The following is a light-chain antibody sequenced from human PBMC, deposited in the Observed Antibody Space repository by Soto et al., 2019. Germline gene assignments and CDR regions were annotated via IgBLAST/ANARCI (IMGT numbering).Light chain of an antibody. CDR1: QSVSSSY. V-gene: IGKV3-20*01. CDR2: GAS. Sequence: EIVLTQSPGTLSSSPGERATLSCRASQSVSSSYLAWYQQKPGQAPRLLIYGASSRATGIPDRFSGSGSGTDFTLTIFRLEPEDFAVYYCQQHGTSPRTFGQGTKVDIK. J-gene: IGKJ1*01. CDR3: QQHGTSPRT.